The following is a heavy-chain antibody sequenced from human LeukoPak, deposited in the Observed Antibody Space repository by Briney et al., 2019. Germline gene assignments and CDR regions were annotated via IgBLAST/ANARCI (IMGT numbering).Heavy chain of an antibody. CDR2: ISPNSGGT. Sequence: ASVKVSCKTSGYTLTGYYIDGVRHAPGQGPEWMGWISPNSGGTNYAQKFQDKVTMTRDTSINTAYMELSRLRSDDPAVYYCVRDGSFDIWGQGTMVTVSS. D-gene: IGHD3-10*01. CDR3: VRDGSFDI. V-gene: IGHV1-2*02. CDR1: GYTLTGYY. J-gene: IGHJ3*02.